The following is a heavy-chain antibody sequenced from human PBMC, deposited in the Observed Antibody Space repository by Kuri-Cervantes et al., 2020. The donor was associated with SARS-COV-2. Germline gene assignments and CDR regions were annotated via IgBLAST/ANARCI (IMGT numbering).Heavy chain of an antibody. V-gene: IGHV3-48*01. CDR3: ARVGLYCSSTSCYTVNFQH. CDR2: ISSSSSTI. CDR1: GFTFSSYS. Sequence: GESLKISCAASGFTFSSYSMNWVRQAPGKGLEWVSYISSSSSTIYYADSVKGRFTISRDNSKNTLYLQMNSLRAEDTAVYYCARVGLYCSSTSCYTVNFQHWGQGTLVTVSS. D-gene: IGHD2-2*02. J-gene: IGHJ1*01.